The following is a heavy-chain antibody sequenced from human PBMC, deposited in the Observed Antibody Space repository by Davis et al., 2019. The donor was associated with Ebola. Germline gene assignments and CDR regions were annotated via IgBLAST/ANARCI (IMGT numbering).Heavy chain of an antibody. D-gene: IGHD5-24*01. Sequence: MPSETLSLTCAVYGGSFSGYYWSWIRQHPGKGLEWIGEINHSGSTNYNPSLKSRVTISVDTSKNQFSLKLSSVTAADTAVYYCARGRGWLQSSWFDPWGQGTLVTVTS. CDR2: INHSGST. V-gene: IGHV4-34*01. CDR3: ARGRGWLQSSWFDP. J-gene: IGHJ5*02. CDR1: GGSFSGYY.